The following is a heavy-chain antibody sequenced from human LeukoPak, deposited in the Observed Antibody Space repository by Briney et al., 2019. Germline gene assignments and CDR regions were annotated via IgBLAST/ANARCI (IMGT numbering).Heavy chain of an antibody. CDR2: ISWNSGNI. D-gene: IGHD4-17*01. J-gene: IGHJ6*03. Sequence: GRPLRLSCAASGFTFDDYAMHWVRKAPGKGLEWVSGISWNSGNIGYAGSVKGRFTISRDNAKNSLYLHMNSLRAEDMALYYCAKGTSGGDYGDSYYMDVWGKGTTVTVSS. CDR1: GFTFDDYA. V-gene: IGHV3-9*03. CDR3: AKGTSGGDYGDSYYMDV.